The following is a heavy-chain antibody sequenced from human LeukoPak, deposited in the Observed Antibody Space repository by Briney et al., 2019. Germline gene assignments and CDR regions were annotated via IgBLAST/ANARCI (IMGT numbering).Heavy chain of an antibody. CDR1: GSTFDDYG. J-gene: IGHJ4*02. D-gene: IGHD2-15*01. V-gene: IGHV3-20*04. CDR2: INWDGGAY. CDR3: ARDLSSSWYSLAY. Sequence: PGGSLRLSCRDSGSTFDDYGMTWVRQAPEKGLEWVSGINWDGGAYNYGASVKGRFIISRDNAKNSLYLEMNSLRVEDTAVYFCARDLSSSWYSLAYWGQGILVTVSS.